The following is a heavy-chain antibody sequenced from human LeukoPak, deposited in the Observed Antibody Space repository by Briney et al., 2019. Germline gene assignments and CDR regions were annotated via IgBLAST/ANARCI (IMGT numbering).Heavy chain of an antibody. J-gene: IGHJ4*02. Sequence: SETLSLTCTVSSGSISSSSFYWGWIRQPPGKGLEWIGTIYYSGTTYYNPSLKSRVTISVDTSKNQFSLKLSSVTAADTAVYYCARESGQWLVRSDWGQGTLVTVSS. D-gene: IGHD6-19*01. CDR1: SGSISSSSFY. CDR2: IYYSGTT. CDR3: ARESGQWLVRSD. V-gene: IGHV4-39*07.